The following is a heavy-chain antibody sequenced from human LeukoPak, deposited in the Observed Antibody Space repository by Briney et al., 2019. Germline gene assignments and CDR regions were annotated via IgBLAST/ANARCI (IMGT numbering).Heavy chain of an antibody. J-gene: IGHJ4*02. D-gene: IGHD3-3*01. CDR2: IAYDGSNE. CDR1: GFTFTNYG. V-gene: IGHV3-30*04. Sequence: GGSLRLSCVVSGFTFTNYGMHWVRQAPGKGLDWVASIAYDGSNENYADSVKGRFTISRDNAKNTLYLQLNSLRPEDTAVYYCARPSGSVTIFGVVDYFDYWGQGSLVTVSS. CDR3: ARPSGSVTIFGVVDYFDY.